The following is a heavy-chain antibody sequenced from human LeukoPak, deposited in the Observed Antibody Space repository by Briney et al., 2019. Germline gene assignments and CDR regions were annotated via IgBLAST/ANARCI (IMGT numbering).Heavy chain of an antibody. D-gene: IGHD6-6*01. V-gene: IGHV3-48*01. Sequence: GGSLRLSCAASGFTFSSYSMNWVRQAPGKGLEWVSYISSSSSTIYYADSVKGRFTISRDNVKNSLYLQMNSLRAEDTAVYYCARGRDSSSSYPGYWGQGTLVTVSS. CDR2: ISSSSSTI. J-gene: IGHJ4*02. CDR1: GFTFSSYS. CDR3: ARGRDSSSSYPGY.